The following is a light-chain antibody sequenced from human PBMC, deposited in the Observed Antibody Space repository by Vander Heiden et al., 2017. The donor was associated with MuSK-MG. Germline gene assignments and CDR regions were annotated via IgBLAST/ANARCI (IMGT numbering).Light chain of an antibody. V-gene: IGKV1-9*01. Sequence: DIQLTQSPSFLSASVGDRVTITCRVSQGISSYLAWYQQKPGKAPKLLIYAASTLQSGVPSRFSGSGSGTEFTLTISSLQPEDFATYYRQQLNSYPWTFGQGTKVEIK. CDR2: AAS. CDR3: QQLNSYPWT. CDR1: QGISSY. J-gene: IGKJ1*01.